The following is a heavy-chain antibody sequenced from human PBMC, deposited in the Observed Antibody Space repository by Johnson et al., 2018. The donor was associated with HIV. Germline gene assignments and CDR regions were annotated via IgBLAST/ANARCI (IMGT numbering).Heavy chain of an antibody. V-gene: IGHV3-11*04. Sequence: QVQLVESGGGLVKPGGSLRLSCAASGFTFSDYYMSWIRQGTGKGLEWVSYISSSGNTIYYADSVKGRFTISRDNAKNTLYLQMNSLRVEDTAVYYCARGRITMIVVDLRGGGFDIWGQGTMVTVSS. CDR1: GFTFSDYY. J-gene: IGHJ3*02. CDR3: ARGRITMIVVDLRGGGFDI. D-gene: IGHD3-22*01. CDR2: ISSSGNTI.